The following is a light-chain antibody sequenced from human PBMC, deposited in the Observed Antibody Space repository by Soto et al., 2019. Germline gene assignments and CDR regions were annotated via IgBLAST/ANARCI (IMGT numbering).Light chain of an antibody. CDR2: GAS. CDR1: QGIVNY. J-gene: IGKJ3*01. CDR3: QKYNSALFT. Sequence: DIQMTQSPSSLSASVGDRVTITCRASQGIVNYLAWYQHKPGKVPKLLIYGASTLQSGVPSRFSGGGSGTEFTLTISSLQPEDVATYYCQKYNSALFTFGPGTKGDIK. V-gene: IGKV1-27*01.